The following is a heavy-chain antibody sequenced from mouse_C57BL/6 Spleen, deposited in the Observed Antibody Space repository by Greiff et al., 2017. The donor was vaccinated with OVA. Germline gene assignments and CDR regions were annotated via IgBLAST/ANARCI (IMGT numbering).Heavy chain of an antibody. CDR3: ARLLDSNYWGYYAMDY. Sequence: EVHLVESGAELVKPGASVKLSCTASGFNIKDYYMHWVKQRTEQGLEWIGRIDPEDGETKYAPKFQGKATITADTSSNTAYLQLSSLTSEDTAVYYCARLLDSNYWGYYAMDYWGQGTSVTVSS. CDR2: IDPEDGET. CDR1: GFNIKDYY. V-gene: IGHV14-2*01. J-gene: IGHJ4*01. D-gene: IGHD2-5*01.